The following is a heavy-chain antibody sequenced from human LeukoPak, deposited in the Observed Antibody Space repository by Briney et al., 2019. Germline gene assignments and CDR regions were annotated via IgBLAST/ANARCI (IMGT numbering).Heavy chain of an antibody. CDR2: IYTSGSF. V-gene: IGHV4-4*07. J-gene: IGHJ3*01. CDR3: ARVMWFGDLSDAFDL. D-gene: IGHD3-10*01. CDR1: GGSINSYY. Sequence: SETLSLTCTVSGGSINSYYWSWIRQSAGKGLEWLGRIYTSGSFNYNPSLESRVTMSVDTSKKQFSLKLNSETAADTAVYYCARVMWFGDLSDAFDLWGQGTMVTVSS.